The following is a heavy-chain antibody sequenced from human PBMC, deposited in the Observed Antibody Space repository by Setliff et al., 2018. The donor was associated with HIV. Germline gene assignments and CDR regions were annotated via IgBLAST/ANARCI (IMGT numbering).Heavy chain of an antibody. CDR1: GYTFTSYG. Sequence: ASVQVSCKASGYTFTSYGISWVRQAPGQGLEWMGWITPFNGNTNYAQKLQGRVTMTTDTSTSTAYMELRSLRSDDTAVYYCARRGDSYGLDPIYYYYYYMDVWGKGTTVTVSS. V-gene: IGHV1-18*01. J-gene: IGHJ6*03. D-gene: IGHD5-18*01. CDR2: ITPFNGNT. CDR3: ARRGDSYGLDPIYYYYYYMDV.